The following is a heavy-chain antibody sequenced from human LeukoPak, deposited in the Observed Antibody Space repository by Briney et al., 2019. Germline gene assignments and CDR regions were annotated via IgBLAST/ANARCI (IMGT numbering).Heavy chain of an antibody. CDR1: GYTFTGYY. V-gene: IGHV1-2*02. CDR3: ARDVYGDYVLWFDP. J-gene: IGHJ5*02. Sequence: ASVKVSCKASGYTFTGYYMHWVRQAPGQGLEWMGWINPNSGGTNYAQRFQGRVTMTRDTSISTAYMELSRLRSDDTAVYYCARDVYGDYVLWFDPWGQGTLVTVSS. CDR2: INPNSGGT. D-gene: IGHD4-17*01.